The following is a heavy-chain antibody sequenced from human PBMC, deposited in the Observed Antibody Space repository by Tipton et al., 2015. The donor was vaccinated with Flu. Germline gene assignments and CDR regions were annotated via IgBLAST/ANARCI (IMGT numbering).Heavy chain of an antibody. Sequence: TLSLTCTVSGASISSSYWSWVRQPPGKGLECIGYIYHSGDINYNPSLKSRVTISMDTSKNQFSLKLTSVTATDTAVYYCARCARVLDPWGQGTLVTVSS. V-gene: IGHV4-59*08. D-gene: IGHD4/OR15-4a*01. CDR3: ARCARVLDP. CDR1: GASISSSY. CDR2: IYHSGDI. J-gene: IGHJ5*02.